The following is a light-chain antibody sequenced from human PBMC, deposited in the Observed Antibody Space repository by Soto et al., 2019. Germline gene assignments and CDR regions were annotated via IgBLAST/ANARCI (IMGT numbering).Light chain of an antibody. CDR1: QSVSSNY. Sequence: EIVLTQSPDTLSLSPGERATLSCRASQSVSSNYVAWYQQKPGQAPRLLTHVSSSRATGVPDRFSGRGSGTTFTLVISRLEPEDFAVYYCQQYGTSPFTFGQGTKVEI. V-gene: IGKV3-20*01. CDR3: QQYGTSPFT. CDR2: VSS. J-gene: IGKJ2*01.